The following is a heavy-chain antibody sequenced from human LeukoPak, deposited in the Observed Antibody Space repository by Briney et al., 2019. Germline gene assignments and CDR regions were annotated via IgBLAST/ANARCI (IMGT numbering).Heavy chain of an antibody. CDR3: ARDKRDYYGSGSYYTYYFDY. J-gene: IGHJ4*02. V-gene: IGHV3-7*01. D-gene: IGHD3-10*01. CDR1: GFTFSSYW. CDR2: IKQDGSEK. Sequence: GGSLRLSCAASGFTFSSYWMSWVRQAPGKGLEWVANIKQDGSEKYYVDSVKGRFTISRDNSKNTLYLQMNSLRAEDTAVYYCARDKRDYYGSGSYYTYYFDYWGQGTLVTVSS.